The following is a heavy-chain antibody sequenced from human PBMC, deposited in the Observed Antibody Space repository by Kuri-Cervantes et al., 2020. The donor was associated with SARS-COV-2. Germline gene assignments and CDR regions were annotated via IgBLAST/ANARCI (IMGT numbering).Heavy chain of an antibody. CDR2: ISSSGSTI. J-gene: IGHJ5*02. D-gene: IGHD5-24*01. V-gene: IGHV3-11*01. CDR3: ARPEMVRGVDH. Sequence: GESLKISCAASGFTFSDYYMSWIRQAPGKGLEWVSYISSSGSTIYYADSVKGQFTISRDNAKNSLYLQMNSLRAEDTAVYYCARPEMVRGVDHWGQGTLVTVSS. CDR1: GFTFSDYY.